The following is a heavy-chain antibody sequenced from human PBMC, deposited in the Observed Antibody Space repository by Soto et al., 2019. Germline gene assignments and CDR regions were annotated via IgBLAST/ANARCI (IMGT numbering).Heavy chain of an antibody. V-gene: IGHV4-34*01. CDR1: GGYFSGYY. J-gene: IGHJ6*02. Sequence: SETLSLTCAVYGGYFSGYYWHWIRQPPGKGLEWIGEINHSGSTDYNPSLKSRVTISVDTSKNQFSLKLTSVTAADTAVYYCARAKATAATFRDYYYGMDVWGQGTTVTVSS. CDR3: ARAKATAATFRDYYYGMDV. CDR2: INHSGST. D-gene: IGHD6-13*01.